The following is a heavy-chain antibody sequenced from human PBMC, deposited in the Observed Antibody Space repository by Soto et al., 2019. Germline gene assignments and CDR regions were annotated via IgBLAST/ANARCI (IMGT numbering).Heavy chain of an antibody. CDR1: GGTFSSYA. CDR3: ARASSSWYSGDYYSYYGMDV. D-gene: IGHD6-13*01. J-gene: IGHJ6*02. V-gene: IGHV1-69*13. CDR2: IIPIFGTA. Sequence: SVKVSCKASGGTFSSYAISWVRQAPGQGLEWMGGIIPIFGTANYAQKFQGRVTITADESTSTAYMELSSLRSEDTAVYYCARASSSWYSGDYYSYYGMDVWGQGXTVTVYS.